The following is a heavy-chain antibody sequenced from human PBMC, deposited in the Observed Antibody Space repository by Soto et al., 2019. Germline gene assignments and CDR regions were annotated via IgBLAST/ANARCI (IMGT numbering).Heavy chain of an antibody. CDR2: IYYSGST. V-gene: IGHV4-59*01. CDR1: GGSISGYY. D-gene: IGHD3-10*01. J-gene: IGHJ6*02. Sequence: PSETLSLTCTVSGGSISGYYWSWIRQPPGKGLEWIGYIYYSGSTNYNPSLKSRVTISVNTSKNQFSLKLSSVTAADTAVYYCARRGDGYNYYYGMDVWGQGTTVTVSS. CDR3: ARRGDGYNYYYGMDV.